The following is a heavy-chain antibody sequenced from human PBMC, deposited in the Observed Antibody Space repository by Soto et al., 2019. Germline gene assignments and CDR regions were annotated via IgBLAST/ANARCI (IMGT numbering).Heavy chain of an antibody. Sequence: SETLSLTCTVSGGSISSYYWSWIRQPPGKGLEWIGYIYYSGSTNYNPSLKSRVTISVDTSKNQFSLKLRSVTAADTAVYYCARTGYGSGRTWFDPWGQGTLVTVSS. CDR2: IYYSGST. J-gene: IGHJ5*02. D-gene: IGHD3-10*01. CDR1: GGSISSYY. CDR3: ARTGYGSGRTWFDP. V-gene: IGHV4-59*08.